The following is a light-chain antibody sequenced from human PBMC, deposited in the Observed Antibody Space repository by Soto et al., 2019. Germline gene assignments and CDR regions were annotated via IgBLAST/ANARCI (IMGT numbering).Light chain of an antibody. Sequence: DIQMTQSPSSLSASVGDRVTITCRTSQSIDRYLNWYQQKPGKAPKLLIYAASNMQSGFPSRYSGSASGTDFTITISRLQPEGSATYYSQQTHNVLPVTFCQQTQLDIK. J-gene: IGKJ2*01. CDR1: QSIDRY. CDR2: AAS. V-gene: IGKV1-39*01. CDR3: QQTHNVLPVT.